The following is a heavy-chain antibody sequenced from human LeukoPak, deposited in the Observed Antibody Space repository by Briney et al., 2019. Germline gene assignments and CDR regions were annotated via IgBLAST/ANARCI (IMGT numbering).Heavy chain of an antibody. CDR2: IIASSGST. CDR1: GFSFNNYV. V-gene: IGHV3-23*01. CDR3: AKGAYDYVEVAYFDF. J-gene: IGHJ4*02. D-gene: IGHD5-12*01. Sequence: GGSLRLSCTASGFSFNNYVMTWFRQAPGKGLEWVSIIIASSGSTFYADSVKGRFTISRDNSKSTLYMNSLSVEDTAVYYCAKGAYDYVEVAYFDFWGQGALVTVSS.